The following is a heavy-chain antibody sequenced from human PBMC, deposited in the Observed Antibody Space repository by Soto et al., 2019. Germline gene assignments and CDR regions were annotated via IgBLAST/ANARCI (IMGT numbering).Heavy chain of an antibody. CDR1: GGSVSTYY. CDR2: IYTTGIT. J-gene: IGHJ4*02. CDR3: ARDTAAGWYYFDH. Sequence: SETLYLTCAISGGSVSTYYWTWIRRPPGKGLEWIGYIYTTGITNYNPSLKSRVTISIDTSKNQFSLKLTSVTAADTAVYYCARDTAAGWYYFDHWGQGTLVTVS. D-gene: IGHD6-19*01. V-gene: IGHV4-59*02.